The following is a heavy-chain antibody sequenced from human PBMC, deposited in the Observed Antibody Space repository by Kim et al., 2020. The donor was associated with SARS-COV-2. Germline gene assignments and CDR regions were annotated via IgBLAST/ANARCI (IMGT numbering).Heavy chain of an antibody. V-gene: IGHV4-59*13. J-gene: IGHJ4*02. CDR3: ARVKPLSPSGQGTFDY. CDR1: GGSISSYY. CDR2: IYYSGST. Sequence: SETLSLTCTVSGGSISSYYWSWIRQPPGKGLEWIGYIYYSGSTNYNPSLKSRVTISVDTSKNQFSLKLSSVTAADTAVYYCARVKPLSPSGQGTFDYWGQGTLVTVSS.